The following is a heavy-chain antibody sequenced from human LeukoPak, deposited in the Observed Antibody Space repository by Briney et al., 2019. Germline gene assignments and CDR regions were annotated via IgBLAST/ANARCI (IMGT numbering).Heavy chain of an antibody. Sequence: ASVKVSCKASGYTFTGYYMHWVRQAPGQGLEWMGWINPNSGGTNYAQKFQGWVTMTKDTSISTAYMGLSRLRSDDTAVYYCAREIYGDYSTDFFDYWGQGTLVTVSS. CDR2: INPNSGGT. CDR1: GYTFTGYY. CDR3: AREIYGDYSTDFFDY. J-gene: IGHJ4*02. V-gene: IGHV1-2*04. D-gene: IGHD4-17*01.